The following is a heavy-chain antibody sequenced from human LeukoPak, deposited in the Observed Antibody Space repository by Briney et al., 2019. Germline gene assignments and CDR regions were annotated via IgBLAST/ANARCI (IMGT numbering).Heavy chain of an antibody. J-gene: IGHJ3*02. CDR1: GFTFNSYA. CDR2: ISSSSSYI. V-gene: IGHV3-21*01. CDR3: ARALPSPLYSGSYADAFDI. Sequence: GSLRLSCAASGFTFNSYAMSWVRQAPGKGLEWVSSISSSSSYIYYADSVKGRFTISRDNAKNSLYLQMNSLRAEDTAVYYCARALPSPLYSGSYADAFDIWGQGTMVTVSS. D-gene: IGHD1-26*01.